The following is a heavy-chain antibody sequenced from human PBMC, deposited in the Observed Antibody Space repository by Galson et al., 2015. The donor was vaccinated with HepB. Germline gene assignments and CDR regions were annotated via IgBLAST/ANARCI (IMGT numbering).Heavy chain of an antibody. Sequence: SVKVSCKASGGTFSSYAISWVRQAPGQGLEWMGGIIPIFGTANYAQKFQGRVTITADESTSTAYMELSSLRSEDTAVYYCARVKVVVAATTPLWYYGMDVWGQGTTVTVSS. CDR1: GGTFSSYA. CDR3: ARVKVVVAATTPLWYYGMDV. D-gene: IGHD2-15*01. CDR2: IIPIFGTA. V-gene: IGHV1-69*13. J-gene: IGHJ6*02.